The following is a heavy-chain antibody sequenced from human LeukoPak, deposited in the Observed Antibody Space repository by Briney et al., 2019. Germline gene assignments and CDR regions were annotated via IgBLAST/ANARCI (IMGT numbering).Heavy chain of an antibody. CDR1: GGSISSGGYY. D-gene: IGHD3-3*01. Sequence: SETLSLTCTVSGGSISSGGYYWSWIRQHPGKGLEWIGYIYYSGSTYYNPSLKSRVTISVDTSKNQFSLKLSSVTAADTAVYYCARGSTTPRPYYDFWSGYFPTPYFDYWGQGTLVTVSS. V-gene: IGHV4-31*03. CDR2: IYYSGST. J-gene: IGHJ4*02. CDR3: ARGSTTPRPYYDFWSGYFPTPYFDY.